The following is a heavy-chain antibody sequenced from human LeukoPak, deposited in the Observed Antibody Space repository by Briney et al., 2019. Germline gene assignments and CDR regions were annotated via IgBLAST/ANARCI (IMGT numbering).Heavy chain of an antibody. CDR3: ARGDGYNYYYFEY. CDR1: GGTFSSYA. Sequence: SVKVSCKASGGTFSSYAISWVRQAPGQGLEWMGRIANYAQKFQGRVTITTDESTSTAYMELSSLRSEDTAVYYCARGDGYNYYYFEYWGQGTLVTVAS. CDR2: IA. V-gene: IGHV1-69*05. D-gene: IGHD5-24*01. J-gene: IGHJ4*02.